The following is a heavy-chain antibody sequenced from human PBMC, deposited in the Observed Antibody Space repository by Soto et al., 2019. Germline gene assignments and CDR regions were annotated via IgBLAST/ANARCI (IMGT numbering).Heavy chain of an antibody. CDR3: AREYSGSSWGY. CDR1: GFTFSTYQ. CDR2: MSYDGNTG. V-gene: IGHV3-30-3*01. J-gene: IGHJ4*02. D-gene: IGHD3-10*01. Sequence: QIQLVQSGGAVVQAGTSLRLSCAASGFTFSTYQMYWVRQVPGKGLEWVAVMSYDGNTGAYADSVKGRFTVSRDNSRSVLYLQMSSLTSADTAVYYCAREYSGSSWGYWGQGSLVTVSS.